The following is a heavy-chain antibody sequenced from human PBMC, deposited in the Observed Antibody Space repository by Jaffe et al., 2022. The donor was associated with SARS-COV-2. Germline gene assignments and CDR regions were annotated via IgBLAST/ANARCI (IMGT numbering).Heavy chain of an antibody. Sequence: EVQLVESGGGLVQPGGSLRLSCAASGFTFSSYSMNWVRQAPGKGLEWVSYISSSSSTIYYADSVKGRFTISRDNAKNSLYLQMNSLRDEDTAVYYCARRPGDFWSGYSNYYYYGMDVWGQGTTVTVSS. CDR1: GFTFSSYS. V-gene: IGHV3-48*02. D-gene: IGHD3-3*01. CDR2: ISSSSSTI. CDR3: ARRPGDFWSGYSNYYYYGMDV. J-gene: IGHJ6*02.